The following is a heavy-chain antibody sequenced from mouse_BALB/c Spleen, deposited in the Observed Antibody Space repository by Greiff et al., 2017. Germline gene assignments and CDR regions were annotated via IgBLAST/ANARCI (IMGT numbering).Heavy chain of an antibody. V-gene: IGHV4-2*02. Sequence: EVMLVESGGGLVQPGGSLNLSCAASGFDFSRYWMSWARQAPGKGQEWIGEINPGSSTINYTPSLKDKFIISRDNAKNTLYLQMSKVRSEDTALYYCARLGYGYAMDYWGQGTSVTVSS. CDR2: INPGSSTI. CDR1: GFDFSRYW. J-gene: IGHJ4*01. CDR3: ARLGYGYAMDY. D-gene: IGHD3-1*01.